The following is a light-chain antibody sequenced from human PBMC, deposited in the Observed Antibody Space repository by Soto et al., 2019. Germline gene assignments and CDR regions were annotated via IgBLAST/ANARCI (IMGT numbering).Light chain of an antibody. J-gene: IGKJ1*01. CDR3: QQYSTFSPWS. CDR2: DAS. CDR1: QSIDNW. V-gene: IGKV1-5*01. Sequence: DIQMTQSPSTLSASVGDRVTITCRASQSIDNWLAWYQQIPEQAPKLLIYDASNLQSGVPSRFSGSGSGAEFTLTISSLRPDDFATYYCQQYSTFSPWSFGQGTKVDIK.